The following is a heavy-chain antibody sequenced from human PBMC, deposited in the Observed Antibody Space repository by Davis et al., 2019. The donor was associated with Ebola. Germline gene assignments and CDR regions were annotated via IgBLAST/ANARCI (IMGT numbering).Heavy chain of an antibody. CDR1: GFTFSSYR. CDR3: AKGPFSGSYYNYYYYGMDV. D-gene: IGHD3-10*01. J-gene: IGHJ6*02. Sequence: GGSLRLSCAASGFTFSSYRMHWVRQAPGKGLEWVSAISGSGGSTYYADSVKGRFTISRDNSKNTLYLQMNSLRAEDTAVYYCAKGPFSGSYYNYYYYGMDVWGQGTTVTVSS. V-gene: IGHV3-23*01. CDR2: ISGSGGST.